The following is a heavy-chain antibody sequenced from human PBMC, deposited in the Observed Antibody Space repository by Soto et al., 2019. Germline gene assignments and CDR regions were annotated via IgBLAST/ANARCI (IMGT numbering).Heavy chain of an antibody. V-gene: IGHV4-31*03. D-gene: IGHD3-3*01. CDR1: GGSISSGGYY. Sequence: QVQLQESGPGLVKPSQTLSLTCTVSGGSISSGGYYWSWIHQHPGKGLVWIGYIYYSGSTYYNPSLKSRVTISVDTSKNQFSLKLSSVTAADTAVYYCARAFWSGYNYYYGMDVWGQGTTVTVSS. CDR3: ARAFWSGYNYYYGMDV. CDR2: IYYSGST. J-gene: IGHJ6*02.